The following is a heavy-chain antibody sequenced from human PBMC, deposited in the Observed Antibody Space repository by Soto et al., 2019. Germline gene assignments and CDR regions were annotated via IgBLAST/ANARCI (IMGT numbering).Heavy chain of an antibody. Sequence: GGSPRLSCAASGFTFSSYAMSWVRQAPGKGLEWVSAISGSGGSTYYADSVKGRFTISRDNSKNTLYLQMNSLRAEDTAVYYCAKDRVAAARHNYYYYMDVWGKGTTVTVSS. D-gene: IGHD6-6*01. CDR1: GFTFSSYA. CDR2: ISGSGGST. V-gene: IGHV3-23*01. J-gene: IGHJ6*03. CDR3: AKDRVAAARHNYYYYMDV.